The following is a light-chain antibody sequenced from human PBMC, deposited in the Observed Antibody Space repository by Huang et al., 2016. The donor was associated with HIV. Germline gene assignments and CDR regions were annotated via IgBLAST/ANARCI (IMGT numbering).Light chain of an antibody. CDR2: GAS. Sequence: EIVMTQSPATLSVSPGERATLSCRASQSVSSNLAWYQQKPGQAPRRLIYGASTRATGSPARFSGSGSGTEFTLTISSLQSEDFAVYYCQQYNKWPLFTFGPGTKVDIK. CDR1: QSVSSN. J-gene: IGKJ3*01. V-gene: IGKV3-15*01. CDR3: QQYNKWPLFT.